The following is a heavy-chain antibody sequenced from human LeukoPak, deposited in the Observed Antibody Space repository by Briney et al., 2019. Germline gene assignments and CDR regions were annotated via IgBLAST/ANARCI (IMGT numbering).Heavy chain of an antibody. Sequence: SETLSLTCSVSGVSIRTYYWNWIRQPPGKGPEWIGYIYRGSTNYSPSFESRVTIPVHTSKNQFSLKLTSVTTAHTAVYYCARGGGFEIDQWGQGILVTVSS. CDR3: ARGGGFEIDQ. CDR1: GVSIRTYY. V-gene: IGHV4-59*01. CDR2: IYRGST. J-gene: IGHJ4*02. D-gene: IGHD3-16*01.